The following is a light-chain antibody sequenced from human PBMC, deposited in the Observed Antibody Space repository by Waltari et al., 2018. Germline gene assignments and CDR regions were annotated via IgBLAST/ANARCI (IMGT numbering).Light chain of an antibody. CDR1: QSVSGY. CDR2: DAS. V-gene: IGKV3-11*01. Sequence: EIVLTQSPATLSLSPGERATLSCRASQSVSGYLAWYQQKPGKAPMLLIYDASTWQTGISARFSGSGSGTEFTLTISSLEPEDSAIYYCQQRSNWPITFGQGTRLEIK. J-gene: IGKJ5*01. CDR3: QQRSNWPIT.